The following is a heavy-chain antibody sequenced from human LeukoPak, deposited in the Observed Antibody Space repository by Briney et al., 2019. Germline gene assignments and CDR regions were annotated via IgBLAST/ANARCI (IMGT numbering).Heavy chain of an antibody. CDR3: ARAEYYYDSSGPGGAFDI. Sequence: SETLSLTCTVSGGSISSYYWSWIRQPPGTQLEWIGYIHYSGSTNYNPSLKSRVTISVDTSKNHFSLKLSSVTAADTAVYYCARAEYYYDSSGPGGAFDIWGQGTMVTVSS. V-gene: IGHV4-59*01. D-gene: IGHD3-22*01. CDR2: IHYSGST. J-gene: IGHJ3*02. CDR1: GGSISSYY.